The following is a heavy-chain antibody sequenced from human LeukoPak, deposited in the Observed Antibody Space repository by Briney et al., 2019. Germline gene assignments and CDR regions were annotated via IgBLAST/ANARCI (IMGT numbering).Heavy chain of an antibody. D-gene: IGHD1-1*01. V-gene: IGHV3-48*03. CDR1: GFTFSSYA. J-gene: IGHJ4*02. Sequence: GGSLRLSCVASGFTFSSYAMSWVRQPPGKGLEWIAYIRSGATTIYYADSVKGRFTISRDDAKNSLFLQMNSLRAEDTAIYYCATINFRPYWGQGTLVTVSS. CDR2: IRSGATTI. CDR3: ATINFRPY.